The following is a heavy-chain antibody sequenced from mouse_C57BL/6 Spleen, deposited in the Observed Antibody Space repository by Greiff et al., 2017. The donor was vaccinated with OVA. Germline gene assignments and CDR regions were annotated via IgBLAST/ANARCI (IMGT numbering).Heavy chain of an antibody. CDR2: INPGSGGT. J-gene: IGHJ3*01. CDR3: ARNFFAY. Sequence: QVQLQQSGAELVRPGTSVKVSCKASGYAFTNYLIEWVKQRPGQGLEWIGVINPGSGGTNYNEKFKGKATLTADKSSSTAYMQLSSLTSEDSAVYFCARNFFAYWGQGTLVTVSA. V-gene: IGHV1-54*01. CDR1: GYAFTNYL.